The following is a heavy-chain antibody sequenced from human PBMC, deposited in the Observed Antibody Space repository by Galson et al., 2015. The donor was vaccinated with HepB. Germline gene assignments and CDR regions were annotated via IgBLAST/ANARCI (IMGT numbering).Heavy chain of an antibody. V-gene: IGHV3-33*01. CDR1: GFTFSSYG. CDR3: ARDQDVGYATYFFDC. CDR2: IWYDGSNK. Sequence: SLRLSCAASGFTFSSYGMHWVRQAPGKGLEWVAVIWYDGSNKYYTDSVKGRFTISRDNSKNTVYLQMNSLRAEDTALYYCARDQDVGYATYFFDCWGQGTLLT. D-gene: IGHD3-16*01. J-gene: IGHJ4*02.